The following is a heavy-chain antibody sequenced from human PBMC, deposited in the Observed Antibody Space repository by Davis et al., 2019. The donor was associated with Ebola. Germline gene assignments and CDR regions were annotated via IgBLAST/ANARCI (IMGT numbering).Heavy chain of an antibody. D-gene: IGHD2/OR15-2a*01. J-gene: IGHJ6*02. V-gene: IGHV3-7*01. CDR1: GFTFSTYW. CDR3: ARDRARGRRSLGGNYFTGADV. Sequence: PGGSLRLSCAASGFTFSTYWMSWVRQAPGKGLEWVANIKYDDTAEYYVDSVKGRITISRDNAKNSVHLQMNSLRIEDAAVYYCARDRARGRRSLGGNYFTGADVWGQGTTVTVSS. CDR2: IKYDDTAE.